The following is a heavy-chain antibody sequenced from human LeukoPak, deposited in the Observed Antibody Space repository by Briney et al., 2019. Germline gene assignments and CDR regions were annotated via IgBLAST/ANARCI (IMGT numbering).Heavy chain of an antibody. V-gene: IGHV3-20*04. J-gene: IGHJ4*02. D-gene: IGHD6-13*01. Sequence: GGSLRLSCAASGFTFDDYGMSWVRQAPGKGLEWVSGINWNGGSTGYADSVKGRFTISRDNAKNSLYLQMNSLRAEDTALYYCARDLGIAAAGFPNDYWGQGTLVTVSS. CDR3: ARDLGIAAAGFPNDY. CDR1: GFTFDDYG. CDR2: INWNGGST.